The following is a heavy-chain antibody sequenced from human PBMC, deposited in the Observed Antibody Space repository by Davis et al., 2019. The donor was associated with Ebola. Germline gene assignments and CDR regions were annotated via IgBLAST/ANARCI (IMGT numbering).Heavy chain of an antibody. CDR1: GFTFSGSA. CDR2: IRSKANSYAT. V-gene: IGHV3-73*01. Sequence: PGGSLRLSCAASGFTFSGSAMHWVRQASGKGLEWVGRIRSKANSYATSYAASVKGRFTISRDDSKNTAYLQMNSLKTEDTAVYYCICSQQPFDYWGQGTLVTVSS. CDR3: ICSQQPFDY. D-gene: IGHD3-10*02. J-gene: IGHJ4*02.